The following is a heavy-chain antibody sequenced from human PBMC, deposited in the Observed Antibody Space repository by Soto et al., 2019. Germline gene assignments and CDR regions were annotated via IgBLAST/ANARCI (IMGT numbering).Heavy chain of an antibody. D-gene: IGHD3-22*01. CDR1: GGSISSSNW. J-gene: IGHJ3*02. Sequence: SETLSLTCAVSGGSISSSNWWSWVRQPPGKGLEWIGEIYHSGSTNYNPSLKSRVTISVDKSKNQFSLKLSSVTAADTAVYYCARESYYDSSGYYGGPVAFDIWGKGTMVTV. CDR3: ARESYYDSSGYYGGPVAFDI. CDR2: IYHSGST. V-gene: IGHV4-4*02.